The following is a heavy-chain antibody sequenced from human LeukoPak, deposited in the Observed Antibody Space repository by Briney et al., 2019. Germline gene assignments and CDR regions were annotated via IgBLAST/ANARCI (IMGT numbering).Heavy chain of an antibody. CDR1: GVASSGNY. J-gene: IGHJ4*02. Sequence: SETLSLTCGVYGVASSGNYWGWIRQPPGKGLEWIGSIYYSGSTYYNPSLKSRVTISVDTSKNQFSLKLSSVTAADTAVYYCARHVKVGDGFDYWGQGTLVTVSS. D-gene: IGHD1-26*01. V-gene: IGHV4-39*01. CDR2: IYYSGST. CDR3: ARHVKVGDGFDY.